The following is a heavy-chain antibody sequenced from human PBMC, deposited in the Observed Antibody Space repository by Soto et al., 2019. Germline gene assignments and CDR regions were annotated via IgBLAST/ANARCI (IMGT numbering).Heavy chain of an antibody. CDR2: VYHTGST. J-gene: IGHJ4*02. CDR3: ARRLFGSGWTLDS. CDR1: GGPISNGDYY. D-gene: IGHD6-19*01. V-gene: IGHV4-61*08. Sequence: SETLSLTCSVSGGPISNGDYYWSWIRQAPGKGLEWIGNVYHTGSTDYNSSLRSRVTISVDTSKNQFSLNMNSVTAADTAVYYCARRLFGSGWTLDSWGQGALVTVPQ.